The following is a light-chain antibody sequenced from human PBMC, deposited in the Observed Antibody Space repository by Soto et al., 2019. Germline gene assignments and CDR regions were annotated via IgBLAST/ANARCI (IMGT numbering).Light chain of an antibody. V-gene: IGLV1-51*01. CDR3: GSWDSSLSAYV. CDR1: SSNIGGNS. CDR2: DDD. Sequence: QSVMTQPPSVSAAPGQRVTISCSGSSSNIGGNSVSWYQQLPGTAPKLLIYDDDKRPSGIPDRFSGSKSGTSATLGITGSQTGDEADHYCGSWDSSLSAYVFGTGTKLTVL. J-gene: IGLJ1*01.